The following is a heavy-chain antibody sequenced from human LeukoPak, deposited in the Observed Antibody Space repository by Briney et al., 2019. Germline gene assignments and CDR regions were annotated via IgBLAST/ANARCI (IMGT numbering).Heavy chain of an antibody. CDR1: GFAFSSYG. J-gene: IGHJ4*02. CDR2: IWYDGRNK. Sequence: GGSLRLSCAASGFAFSSYGMHWVRQAPGKGLEWVAIIWYDGRNKYYADSVKGRFTTSRDNSKNTLFLQMDSLRAEDTAVYYCAKDILTGYLDYWGQGTLVTVSS. CDR3: AKDILTGYLDY. D-gene: IGHD3-9*01. V-gene: IGHV3-33*06.